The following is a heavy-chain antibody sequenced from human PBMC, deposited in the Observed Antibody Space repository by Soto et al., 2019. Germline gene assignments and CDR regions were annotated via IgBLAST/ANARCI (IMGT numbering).Heavy chain of an antibody. CDR1: GSTFTDFT. Sequence: GGSLRLSCAGSGSTFTDFTITWVRQPPGKGLDWVSASSGYCLSTYYAGSVKGRCTISRDNSKTTLYLQMNSLRAEDTAVYYCARRPDAFDIWGRGTMVTVSS. V-gene: IGHV3-23*01. J-gene: IGHJ3*02. CDR3: ARRPDAFDI. CDR2: SSGYCLST.